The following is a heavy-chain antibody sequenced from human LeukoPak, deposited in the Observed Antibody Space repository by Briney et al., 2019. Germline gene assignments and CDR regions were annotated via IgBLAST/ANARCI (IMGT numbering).Heavy chain of an antibody. CDR1: GFTFSSYA. CDR2: ISGSGGST. V-gene: IGHV3-23*01. CDR3: AKHRGSYSFIPYY. D-gene: IGHD1-26*01. Sequence: PPGGSLRLSCAASGFTFSSYAMSWVRQAPGKGLEWVSAISGSGGSTYYADSVKGRFTISRDNSKNTLYLQMNSLRAEDTAVYYCAKHRGSYSFIPYYWGQGTLVTVSS. J-gene: IGHJ4*02.